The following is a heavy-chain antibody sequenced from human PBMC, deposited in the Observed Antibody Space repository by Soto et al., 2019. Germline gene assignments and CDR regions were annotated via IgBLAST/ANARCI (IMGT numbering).Heavy chain of an antibody. Sequence: QVQLVQSGAEVKKPGSSVKVSCKASGGTFSSYAISWVRQAPGQGLEWMGGIIPIFGTANYAQKFQGRVTITADESTSTAYRELSSLRSEDTAVYYCARTASLTGYSSGWYRYWGQGTLVTVSS. CDR3: ARTASLTGYSSGWYRY. CDR2: IIPIFGTA. CDR1: GGTFSSYA. D-gene: IGHD6-19*01. V-gene: IGHV1-69*01. J-gene: IGHJ4*02.